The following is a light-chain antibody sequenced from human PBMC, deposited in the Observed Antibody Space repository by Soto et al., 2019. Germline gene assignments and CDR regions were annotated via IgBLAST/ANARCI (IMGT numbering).Light chain of an antibody. Sequence: DVVMTQSPLFLPVTPGEPASISCRSSQSLLHTNGYNYLDWYLQKPGQSPQLRIYLSSFRASGVPVRFSGSGSGTDFTLSISRVEAEDVGVYYCMQALQPLTITFGQGTRLEIK. J-gene: IGKJ5*01. CDR1: QSLLHTNGYNY. CDR3: MQALQPLTIT. V-gene: IGKV2-28*01. CDR2: LSS.